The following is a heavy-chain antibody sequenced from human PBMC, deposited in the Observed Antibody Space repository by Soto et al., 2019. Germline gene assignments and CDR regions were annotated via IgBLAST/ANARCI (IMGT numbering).Heavy chain of an antibody. J-gene: IGHJ4*02. V-gene: IGHV4-59*01. CDR3: ARDPSGYELDY. D-gene: IGHD5-12*01. Sequence: PSETLSLTCTVSGGSISSYYWSWIRQPPGKGLEWIEYIYYSGSTNYNPSLKSRVTISVDTSKNQFSLKLSSVTAADTAVYYCARDPSGYELDYWGQGTLVTVSS. CDR2: IYYSGST. CDR1: GGSISSYY.